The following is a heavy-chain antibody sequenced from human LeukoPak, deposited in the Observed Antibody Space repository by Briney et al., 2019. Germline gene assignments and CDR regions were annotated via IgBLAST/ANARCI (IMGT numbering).Heavy chain of an antibody. D-gene: IGHD3-10*01. CDR1: GFTFSSYG. CDR2: ISYDGSIK. CDR3: AREGLYSGSASSDLDY. Sequence: SGGSLRLSCAASGFTFSSYGMHWVRQAPGKGLEWVAVISYDGSIKYYADSVKGRFTISRDNSKNTLYLQMNSLRAEDTAVYYCAREGLYSGSASSDLDYWGQGTLVTVSS. J-gene: IGHJ4*02. V-gene: IGHV3-30*03.